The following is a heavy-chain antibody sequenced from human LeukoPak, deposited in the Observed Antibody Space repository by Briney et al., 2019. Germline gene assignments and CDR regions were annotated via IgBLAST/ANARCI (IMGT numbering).Heavy chain of an antibody. D-gene: IGHD3-16*01. CDR1: GGSINNYY. Sequence: SETLSLTCTVSGGSINNYYWNWIRQPPGKGLEWIGYYSGSTNYNPSLKSRVTISADMPKNQFSLKLSSVTAADAAVYYCARHRLRDDAFDIWGQGTMVTVSS. J-gene: IGHJ3*02. CDR2: YSGST. V-gene: IGHV4-59*08. CDR3: ARHRLRDDAFDI.